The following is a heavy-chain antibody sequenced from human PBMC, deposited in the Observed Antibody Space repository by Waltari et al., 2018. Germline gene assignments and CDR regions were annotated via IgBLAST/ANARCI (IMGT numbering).Heavy chain of an antibody. V-gene: IGHV4-59*11. CDR3: ASSSRAAGY. Sequence: QVQLQESGPGLVKPSETLSLTCTVSGDSIRSHFWTWIRQPPGKGLEWIGYIYHTGSTSYNPSLRSRLTMSVDTSKSQFSLNLSSVTAADTAVYYCASSSRAAGYWGQGTLVTVSS. J-gene: IGHJ4*02. CDR2: IYHTGST. CDR1: GDSIRSHF. D-gene: IGHD2-15*01.